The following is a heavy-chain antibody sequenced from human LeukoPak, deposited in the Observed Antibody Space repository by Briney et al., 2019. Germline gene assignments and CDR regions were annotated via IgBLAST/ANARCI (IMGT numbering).Heavy chain of an antibody. CDR1: GGTFSSYA. Sequence: GASVKVSCKASGGTFSSYAISWVRQAPGQGLEWMGGIIPIFGTANYAQKFQGRVTITADESTSTAYMELSSLRSEDTAVYYCARGAQYSSGYWGIVRWGQGTLVTVSS. D-gene: IGHD3-22*01. V-gene: IGHV1-69*13. CDR3: ARGAQYSSGYWGIVR. J-gene: IGHJ4*02. CDR2: IIPIFGTA.